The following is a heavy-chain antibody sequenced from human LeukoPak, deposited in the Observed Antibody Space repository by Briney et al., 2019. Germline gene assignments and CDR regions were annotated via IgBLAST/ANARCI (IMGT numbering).Heavy chain of an antibody. CDR3: ARDAHTYYYDSSGYSYRSN. J-gene: IGHJ4*02. CDR1: GFTFSSYE. CDR2: ISSSGSTI. V-gene: IGHV3-48*03. Sequence: GGSLRLSCAASGFTFSSYEMNWVRQAPGKGLEWVSYISSSGSTIYYADSVKGRFTISRDNAKNSLYLQMNSLRAEDTAVYYCARDAHTYYYDSSGYSYRSNWGQGTLVTVS. D-gene: IGHD3-22*01.